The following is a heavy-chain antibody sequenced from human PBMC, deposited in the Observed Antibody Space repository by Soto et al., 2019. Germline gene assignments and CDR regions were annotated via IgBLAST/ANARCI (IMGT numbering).Heavy chain of an antibody. V-gene: IGHV1-69*01. J-gene: IGHJ6*04. Sequence: QVQLGQSGAEVKKPGSSVKVSCQSSGGTFTDSAGRWVRQAPGQGLEWVGGIIPISRTATYSQKFQGRISITAHESRGTTYMELSSLTSEDTAVYYCATGGELVAPGLSDYFAMDVWGEGTTVTVSS. CDR3: ATGGELVAPGLSDYFAMDV. D-gene: IGHD6-13*01. CDR1: GGTFTDSA. CDR2: IIPISRTA.